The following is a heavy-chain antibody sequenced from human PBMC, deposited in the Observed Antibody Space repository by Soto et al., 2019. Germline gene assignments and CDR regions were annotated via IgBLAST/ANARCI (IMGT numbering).Heavy chain of an antibody. D-gene: IGHD6-6*01. V-gene: IGHV4-4*02. CDR1: GGPISSNDW. CDR2: IYHSGRT. Sequence: QVQLQESGPGLVKPSGTLSLTCAVSGGPISSNDWWSWVRQPPGKGLEWIGDIYHSGRTNLNPSLKSRVTISVAKAKNQFSLNVSSVTAADTAVYYCARDREQPARGNYYYGMDVWGQGTMVTVSS. J-gene: IGHJ6*02. CDR3: ARDREQPARGNYYYGMDV.